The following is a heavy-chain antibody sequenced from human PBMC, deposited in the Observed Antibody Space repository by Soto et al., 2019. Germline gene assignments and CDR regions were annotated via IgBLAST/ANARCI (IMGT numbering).Heavy chain of an antibody. CDR1: GGTTSSYT. V-gene: IGHV1-69*02. Sequence: QVQLVQSGAEVEKPGSSVKVSCKVSGGTTSSYTIGWVRQAPGQGLQWMGNIVPMIGKVDYAQTFQDRVTLTADKSTRTVYMELRSLRSEDTAVYFCALLTGNWNPLGDWGQGTLVTVSS. CDR2: IVPMIGKV. J-gene: IGHJ4*02. CDR3: ALLTGNWNPLGD. D-gene: IGHD1-1*01.